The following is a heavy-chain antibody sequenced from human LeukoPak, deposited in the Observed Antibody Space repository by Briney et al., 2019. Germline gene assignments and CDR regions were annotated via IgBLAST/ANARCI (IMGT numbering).Heavy chain of an antibody. D-gene: IGHD6-6*01. CDR2: FYTSGST. CDR1: GGSISSGSYS. V-gene: IGHV4-61*02. CDR3: AREIIAAHNWFDP. J-gene: IGHJ5*02. Sequence: SETLSLTCTVSGGSISSGSYSWSWIRQPAGKGLEWIGRFYTSGSTNYNPSLKSRVTISVDTSKNQFSLKLSSVTAADTAVYYCAREIIAAHNWFDPWGQGTLVTVSS.